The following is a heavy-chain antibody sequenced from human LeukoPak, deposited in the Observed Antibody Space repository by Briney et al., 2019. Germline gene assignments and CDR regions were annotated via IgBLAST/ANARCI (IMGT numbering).Heavy chain of an antibody. V-gene: IGHV3-15*01. Sequence: GSLRLSCAASGFTFKNAWMSWVRQAPGKGLEWLGRIKSNTDGGTIDYAAPVKGRFTISRDDSEKMLFLQMNSLITEDTAVYHCTTDLRWYNIWYAGYWGQGTLVTVSS. CDR1: GFTFKNAW. CDR3: TTDLRWYNIWYAGY. CDR2: IKSNTDGGTI. D-gene: IGHD1-14*01. J-gene: IGHJ4*02.